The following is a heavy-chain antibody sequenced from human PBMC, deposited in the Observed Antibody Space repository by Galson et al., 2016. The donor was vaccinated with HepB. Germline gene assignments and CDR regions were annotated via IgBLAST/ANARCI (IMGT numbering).Heavy chain of an antibody. D-gene: IGHD5-12*01. CDR1: GFSLSTSGMC. J-gene: IGHJ3*02. V-gene: IGHV2-70*11. Sequence: PALVKPTQTLTLTCTFSGFSLSTSGMCVSWIRQPPGKALEWLARIDWDDDKYYSTSLKTRLTISKDTFKNQVVLTMTNMDPVDTATYYCARRSGYDLGGAFDIWSQGTMVTVSS. CDR2: IDWDDDK. CDR3: ARRSGYDLGGAFDI.